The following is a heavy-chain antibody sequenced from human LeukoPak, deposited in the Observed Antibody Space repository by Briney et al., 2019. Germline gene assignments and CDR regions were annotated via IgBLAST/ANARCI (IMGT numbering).Heavy chain of an antibody. J-gene: IGHJ4*02. V-gene: IGHV1-3*01. Sequence: ASVKVSCKASGDTFSSHAFHWVRQAPGQRLEWMGWVNGGDGNTGYSEKFQGRVAFNRDTSASTAYMELSSLRSEDTAVYYCARDNYYDRSGYGPYDYWGQGTLVTVSS. CDR2: VNGGDGNT. CDR1: GDTFSSHA. CDR3: ARDNYYDRSGYGPYDY. D-gene: IGHD3-22*01.